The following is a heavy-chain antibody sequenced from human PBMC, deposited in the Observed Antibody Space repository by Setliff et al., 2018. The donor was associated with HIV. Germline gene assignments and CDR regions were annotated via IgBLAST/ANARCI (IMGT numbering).Heavy chain of an antibody. J-gene: IGHJ4*02. D-gene: IGHD6-13*01. Sequence: PSETLSLTCSVSGGSVGSGSYYWSWIRQSPGKGLVWIGGVYHGGRTYHSPSLKSRVTISTHTSKNQFSLELTSVTAADTAIYYCARQAIATRSFDYWGQGTLVTVSS. CDR1: GGSVGSGSYY. CDR3: ARQAIATRSFDY. CDR2: VYHGGRT. V-gene: IGHV4-61*01.